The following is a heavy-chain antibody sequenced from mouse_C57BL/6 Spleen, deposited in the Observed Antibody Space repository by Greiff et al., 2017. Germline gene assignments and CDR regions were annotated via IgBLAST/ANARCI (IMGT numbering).Heavy chain of an antibody. V-gene: IGHV7-3*01. CDR3: ARYIDYDYDGYAMDY. CDR1: GFTFTDYY. J-gene: IGHJ4*01. Sequence: EVHLVESGGGLVQPGGSLSLSCAASGFTFTDYYMSWVRQPPGQALEWMGFIRNKANGYTTEYSASLKGRFTISRDNSQSILYLQMNALRAEDSATYYCARYIDYDYDGYAMDYWGQGTSVTVSS. D-gene: IGHD2-4*01. CDR2: IRNKANGYTT.